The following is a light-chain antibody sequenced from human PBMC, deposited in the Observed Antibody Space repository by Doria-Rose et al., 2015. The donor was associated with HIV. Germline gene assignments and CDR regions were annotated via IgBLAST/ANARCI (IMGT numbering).Light chain of an antibody. CDR1: QRFSSTY. CDR2: DGS. J-gene: IGKJ1*01. V-gene: IGKV3-20*01. CDR3: HQYGTSWT. Sequence: TQSPGTLSLSPGERATLSCRASQRFSSTYLAWYQQKPGQAPSLLIYDGSTRATGIPNRFSASGSGTDFTLTINSLEPEDFALYYCHQYGTSWTFGQGTKVEI.